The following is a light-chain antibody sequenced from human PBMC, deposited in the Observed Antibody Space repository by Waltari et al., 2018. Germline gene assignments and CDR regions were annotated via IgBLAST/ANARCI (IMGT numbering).Light chain of an antibody. CDR1: NSNIGKYN. J-gene: IGLJ3*02. Sequence: QSVLTQPPSASGTPGQRVTISCSVSNSNIGKYNVYWYQQVPGTAPKLLIYRNNHRPSWFPDRFSRSKSDTSASLAISGLRSDDDADYYCAAWDDSLYGVFGGGTKLTVL. CDR2: RNN. V-gene: IGLV1-47*01. CDR3: AAWDDSLYGV.